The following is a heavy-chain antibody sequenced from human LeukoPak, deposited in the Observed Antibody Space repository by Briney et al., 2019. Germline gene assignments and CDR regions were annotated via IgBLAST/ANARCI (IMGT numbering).Heavy chain of an antibody. Sequence: PGGSLRLSCAASGFIFSPYTMNWVRQAPGKGLEWVSYISRSGTIISYADSVRGRLTISRDNARNTLYLQMNSLRDDDTAVYYCARDYNSSPDYWGPGTLVTVSS. CDR1: GFIFSPYT. V-gene: IGHV3-48*02. J-gene: IGHJ4*02. CDR2: ISRSGTII. D-gene: IGHD6-13*01. CDR3: ARDYNSSPDY.